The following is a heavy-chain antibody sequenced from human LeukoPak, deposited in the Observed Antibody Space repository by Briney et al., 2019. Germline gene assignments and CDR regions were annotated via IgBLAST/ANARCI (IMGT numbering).Heavy chain of an antibody. CDR3: ARGVGMAYYYYYLDV. V-gene: IGHV3-48*03. D-gene: IGHD3-10*01. CDR2: IDSSGRTI. J-gene: IGHJ6*03. Sequence: GGYLRLSCVASGFSFTSYEMNWVRQAPGKGLEWLSYIDSSGRTIHYADSVKGRFTISRDNTKNSLYLQMDTLSADDTAVYYCARGVGMAYYYYYLDVWGKGTTVTVSS. CDR1: GFSFTSYE.